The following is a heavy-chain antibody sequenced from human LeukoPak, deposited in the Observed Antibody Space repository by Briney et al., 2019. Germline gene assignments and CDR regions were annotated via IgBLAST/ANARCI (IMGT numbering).Heavy chain of an antibody. J-gene: IGHJ3*02. CDR2: INPNSGGT. V-gene: IGHV1-2*02. D-gene: IGHD2-21*02. CDR3: ARVLIVVVTADAFDI. CDR1: GYTFTGYY. Sequence: ASVKVSCKASGYTFTGYYMHWVRQAPGQGLEWMGWINPNSGGTNYAQKFQGRVTMTRDTSISTAYMELSRLRSDGTAVYYCARVLIVVVTADAFDIWGQGTMVTVSS.